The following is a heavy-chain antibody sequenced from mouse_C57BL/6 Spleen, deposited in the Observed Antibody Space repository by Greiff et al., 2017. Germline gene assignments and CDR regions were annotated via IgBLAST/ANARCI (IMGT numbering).Heavy chain of an antibody. V-gene: IGHV1-22*01. CDR1: GYTFTDYN. CDR3: ARSLANWDWDFDY. CDR2: INPNNGGT. J-gene: IGHJ2*01. Sequence: VQLQQSGPELVKPGASVKMSCKASGYTFTDYNMHWVKQSHGKSLEWIGYINPNNGGTSYNQKFKGKATLTVNKSSSTAYMELRSLTSEDSAVYYCARSLANWDWDFDYWGQGTTLTVSS. D-gene: IGHD4-1*01.